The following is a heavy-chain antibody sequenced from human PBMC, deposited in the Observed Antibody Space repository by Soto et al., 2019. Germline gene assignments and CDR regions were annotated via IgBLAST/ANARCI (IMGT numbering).Heavy chain of an antibody. J-gene: IGHJ4*02. V-gene: IGHV3-33*01. D-gene: IGHD6-19*01. CDR1: GFTFSSYG. CDR2: IWYDGSNK. CDR3: ASEDSCGSADY. Sequence: QVQLVESGGGVVQPGRSLRLSCAASGFTFSSYGMHWVRQAPGKGLEWVAVIWYDGSNKYYADSVKGRFTISRDNSKSSLYLQMSSLSAEDTAVYYCASEDSCGSADYWGQGTLVTVSS.